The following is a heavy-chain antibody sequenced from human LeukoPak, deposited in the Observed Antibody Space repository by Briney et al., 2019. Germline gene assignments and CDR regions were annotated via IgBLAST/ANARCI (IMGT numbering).Heavy chain of an antibody. J-gene: IGHJ4*02. D-gene: IGHD6-19*01. CDR3: ARPRTHNKQWLVNPLGY. CDR1: GYTFTGYY. V-gene: IGHV1-2*06. Sequence: ASVKVSCKASGYTFTGYYMHWVRQAPGQGLEWMGRINPNSGGTNYAQKFQGRVTMTRHTSISTAYMELSRLRSDDTAVYYCARPRTHNKQWLVNPLGYWGQGTLVTVSS. CDR2: INPNSGGT.